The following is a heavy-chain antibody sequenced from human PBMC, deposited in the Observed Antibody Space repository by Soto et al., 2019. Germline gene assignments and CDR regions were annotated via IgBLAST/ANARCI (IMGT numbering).Heavy chain of an antibody. CDR3: AKSTVRIWYSSGWYGRDFQH. J-gene: IGHJ1*01. Sequence: GGSLRLSCAASGLTFSSYGMHWVRQAPGKGLEWVVVISYDGSNKYYADSVKGRFTISRDNSKNTLYLQMNSLRAEDTVVYYCAKSTVRIWYSSGWYGRDFQHWGQGTLVTVSS. CDR1: GLTFSSYG. CDR2: ISYDGSNK. D-gene: IGHD6-19*01. V-gene: IGHV3-30*18.